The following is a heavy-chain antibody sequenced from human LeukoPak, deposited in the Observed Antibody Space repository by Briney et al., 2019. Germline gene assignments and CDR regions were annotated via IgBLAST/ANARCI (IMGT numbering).Heavy chain of an antibody. V-gene: IGHV4-39*07. D-gene: IGHD2-2*01. Sequence: PSETLSLTCTVSGGSISSSSYYWGWIRQPPGKGLERIGEINHSGSTNYNPSLKSRVTISVDTSKNQFSLKLSSVTAADTAVYYCARSPTKRVPEDYWGQGTLVTVSS. J-gene: IGHJ4*02. CDR2: INHSGST. CDR1: GGSISSSSYY. CDR3: ARSPTKRVPEDY.